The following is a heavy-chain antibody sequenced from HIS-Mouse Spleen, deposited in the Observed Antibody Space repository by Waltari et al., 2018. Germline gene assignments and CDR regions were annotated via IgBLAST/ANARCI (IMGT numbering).Heavy chain of an antibody. V-gene: IGHV4-39*07. CDR1: GGSISSSSYS. CDR3: AREIPYSSSWYDWYFDL. Sequence: QLQLQESGPGLVKPSETLSLTCTVSGGSISSSSYSWGWIRQPPGKGLEWIGSIYSGSTYYNPSLKSRVTISVDTSKNQFSLKLSSVTAADTAVYYCAREIPYSSSWYDWYFDLWGRGTLVTVSS. CDR2: IYSGST. D-gene: IGHD6-13*01. J-gene: IGHJ2*01.